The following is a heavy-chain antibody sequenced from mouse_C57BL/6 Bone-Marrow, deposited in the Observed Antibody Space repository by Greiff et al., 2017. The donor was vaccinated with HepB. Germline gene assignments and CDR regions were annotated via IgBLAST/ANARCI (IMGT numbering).Heavy chain of an antibody. CDR3: AIYSNYVPY. V-gene: IGHV5-17*01. D-gene: IGHD2-5*01. CDR2: ISSGSSTI. Sequence: EVHLVESGGGLVKPGGSLKLSCAASGFTFSDYGMHWVRQAPEKGLEWVAYISSGSSTIYYADTVKGRFTISRDNAKNTLFVQMTSLRSEDTAMYYCAIYSNYVPYWGQGTLVTVSA. J-gene: IGHJ3*01. CDR1: GFTFSDYG.